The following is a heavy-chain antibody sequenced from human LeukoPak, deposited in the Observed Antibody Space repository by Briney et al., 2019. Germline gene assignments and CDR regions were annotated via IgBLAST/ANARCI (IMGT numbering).Heavy chain of an antibody. CDR3: ASYPRYSSSPPFDY. CDR1: GYSFTGQD. D-gene: IGHD6-6*01. CDR2: INPNTGGT. Sequence: ASVKVSCKASGYSFTGQDMHWVRQAPGQGLEWMGWINPNTGGTNYAQRFQGRVTMTRDMTISAAFMELSRLTSDDTALYYCASYPRYSSSPPFDYWGQGTLVTVTP. V-gene: IGHV1-2*02. J-gene: IGHJ4*02.